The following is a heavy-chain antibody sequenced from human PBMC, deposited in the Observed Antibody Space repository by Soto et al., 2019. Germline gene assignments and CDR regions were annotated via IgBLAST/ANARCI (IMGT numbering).Heavy chain of an antibody. CDR3: ARERGPRGFWSCYYIVHYYYGMDV. D-gene: IGHD3-3*01. J-gene: IGHJ6*02. V-gene: IGHV1-18*01. CDR1: GYTFTSYG. CDR2: ISAYNGNT. Sequence: ASVKVSCKASGYTFTSYGISWVRQAPGQGLEWMGWISAYNGNTNYAQKLQGRVTMTRDTSTSTAYMELRSLRSDDTAVYYCARERGPRGFWSCYYIVHYYYGMDVWGQGTTVTV.